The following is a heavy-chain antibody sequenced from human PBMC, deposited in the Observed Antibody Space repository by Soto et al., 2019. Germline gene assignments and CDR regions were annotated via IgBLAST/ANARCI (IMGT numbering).Heavy chain of an antibody. CDR3: ARGIAAAAHFDY. V-gene: IGHV4-59*08. D-gene: IGHD6-13*01. CDR2: IYYSGST. CDR1: GGSISSYY. J-gene: IGHJ4*02. Sequence: SETLSLTCTVSGGSISSYYWSWIRQPPGKGLEWIGYIYYSGSTNYNPSLKGRVTISVDTSKNQFSLKLSSVTAADTAVYYCARGIAAAAHFDYWGQGTLVTVSS.